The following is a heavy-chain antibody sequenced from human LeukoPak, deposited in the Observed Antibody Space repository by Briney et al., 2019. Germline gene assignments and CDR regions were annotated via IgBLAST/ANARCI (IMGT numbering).Heavy chain of an antibody. CDR3: ARGPRSVTGKYYYYYMDV. V-gene: IGHV3-23*01. CDR1: GFTFSSYG. CDR2: ISGSGGST. D-gene: IGHD2-21*02. Sequence: GGSLRLSCAASGFTFSSYGMSWVRQAPGKGLEWVSAISGSGGSTYYADSVKGRFTISRDNSKNTLYLQMNSLRAEDTAVYYCARGPRSVTGKYYYYYMDVWGKGTTVTISS. J-gene: IGHJ6*03.